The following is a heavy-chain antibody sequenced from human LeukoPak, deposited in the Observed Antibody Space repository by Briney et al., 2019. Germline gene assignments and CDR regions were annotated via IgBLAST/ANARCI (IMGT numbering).Heavy chain of an antibody. D-gene: IGHD5/OR15-5a*01. CDR2: ISYDGSNK. J-gene: IGHJ6*02. CDR3: ARDEGLYDLYYYYGMDV. V-gene: IGHV3-30-3*01. CDR1: GFTFSSYA. Sequence: GRSLRLSCAASGFTFSSYAMHWVRQAPGKGLEWVAVISYDGSNKYYADSVKGRFTISRDNSKNTLYLQMNSLRAEDTAVYYCARDEGLYDLYYYYGMDVWGQGTTVTVSS.